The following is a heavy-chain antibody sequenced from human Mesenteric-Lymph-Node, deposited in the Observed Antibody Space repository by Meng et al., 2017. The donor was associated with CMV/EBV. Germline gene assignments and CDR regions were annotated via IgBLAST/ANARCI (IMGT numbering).Heavy chain of an antibody. J-gene: IGHJ6*02. V-gene: IGHV3-7*01. CDR1: GFTFSRYW. CDR2: IKEDGSGK. CDR3: ARDQRGSGWWAGGDYYYYGMDV. Sequence: GESLKISCAASGFTFSRYWLSWIRQAPGKGLEWVANIKEDGSGKYYVDAVKGRFTISRDNSKNSLDLQMNSLRAEDTAVYYCARDQRGSGWWAGGDYYYYGMDVWGQGTTVTVSS. D-gene: IGHD6-19*01.